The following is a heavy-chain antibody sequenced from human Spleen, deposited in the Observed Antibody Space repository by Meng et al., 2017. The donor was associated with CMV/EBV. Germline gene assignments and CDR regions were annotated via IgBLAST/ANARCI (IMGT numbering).Heavy chain of an antibody. V-gene: IGHV3-30-3*01. CDR2: ISYDGSNK. Sequence: GESLKISCAASGFTFSNYVMHWVRQAPGKGLEWVAVISYDGSNKYYADSVKGRFSISRDNSKNTLYVQMNSLRTEDTAVYYCARRLGSIDPDYYYSGMDVWGQGTTVTVSS. CDR3: ARRLGSIDPDYYYSGMDV. J-gene: IGHJ6*02. D-gene: IGHD2-2*01. CDR1: GFTFSNYV.